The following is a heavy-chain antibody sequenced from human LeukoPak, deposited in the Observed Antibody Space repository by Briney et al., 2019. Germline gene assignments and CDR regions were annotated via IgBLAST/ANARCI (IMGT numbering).Heavy chain of an antibody. CDR2: IRSNGETT. J-gene: IGHJ5*02. Sequence: PGGSLRLSCAASGFTFSSIAMTWVRQAPGKGLEWVSTIRSNGETTYNADSVKGRFTISRDNSKKTLYLQLNSLRVEDTAIYYCAKGQELDDGVFDPWGQGTLATVSS. D-gene: IGHD1-1*01. CDR1: GFTFSSIA. CDR3: AKGQELDDGVFDP. V-gene: IGHV3-23*01.